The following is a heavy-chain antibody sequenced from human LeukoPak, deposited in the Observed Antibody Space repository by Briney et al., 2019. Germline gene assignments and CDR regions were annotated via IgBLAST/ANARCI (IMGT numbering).Heavy chain of an antibody. CDR3: AREQVVVGRGYYGMDV. J-gene: IGHJ6*02. D-gene: IGHD2-2*01. CDR2: MYSGGST. CDR1: GFTFSYYW. Sequence: GGSLRLSCAASGFTFSYYWMSWVRQAPGKGLEWVSVMYSGGSTFYGDSVKGRFTISRDNSMNTLYLQMNSLRVDDTAVYYCAREQVVVGRGYYGMDVWGQGTTVTVSS. V-gene: IGHV3-66*01.